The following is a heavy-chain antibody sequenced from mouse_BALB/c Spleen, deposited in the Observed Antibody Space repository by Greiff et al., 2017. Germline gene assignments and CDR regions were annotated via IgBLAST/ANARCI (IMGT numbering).Heavy chain of an antibody. D-gene: IGHD2-3*01. Sequence: EVKLVESGGGLVQPGGSLRLYCATSGFTFSDFYMEWVRQPPGKRLEWIAASRNKANDYTTEYSASVKGRFIVSRDTSQSILYLQMNALRAEDTAIYYCARDAAYDGYYPFAYWGQGTLVTVSA. CDR3: ARDAAYDGYYPFAY. CDR2: SRNKANDYTT. J-gene: IGHJ3*01. V-gene: IGHV7-1*02. CDR1: GFTFSDFY.